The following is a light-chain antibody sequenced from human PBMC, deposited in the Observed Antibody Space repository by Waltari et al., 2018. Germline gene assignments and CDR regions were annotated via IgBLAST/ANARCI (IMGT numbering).Light chain of an antibody. Sequence: QSALTQPASVSGTPGQSITISCTGTTSDVGNYALVSWYQQYPGKAPKLLICEVNKRPSGLSSRFSGSKSGNTASLTISGLQAEDEADYYCCSYAGRGTYVFGSGTKVTVL. V-gene: IGLV2-23*02. CDR1: TSDVGNYAL. CDR3: CSYAGRGTYV. J-gene: IGLJ1*01. CDR2: EVN.